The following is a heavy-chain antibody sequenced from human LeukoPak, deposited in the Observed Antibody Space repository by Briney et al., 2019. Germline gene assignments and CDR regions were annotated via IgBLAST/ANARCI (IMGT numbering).Heavy chain of an antibody. CDR3: ARDQEYQLLCD. D-gene: IGHD2-2*01. CDR2: ISSSSSYI. J-gene: IGHJ4*02. Sequence: GGSLRLSCAASGFTFSDYYMSWIRQAPGKGLEWVSSISSSSSYIYYADSVKGRFTISRDNAKNSLYLQMNSLRAEDTAVYYCARDQEYQLLCDWGQGTLVTVSS. V-gene: IGHV3-11*06. CDR1: GFTFSDYY.